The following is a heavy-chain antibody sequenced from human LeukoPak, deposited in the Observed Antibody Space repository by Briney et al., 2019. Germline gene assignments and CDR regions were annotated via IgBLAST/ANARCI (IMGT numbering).Heavy chain of an antibody. CDR3: ARDHGITGTYYFDY. D-gene: IGHD1-7*01. Sequence: ASVKVSCKVSGYTLSELSMHWVRQAPGKGLEWLGSFDPEDGKTMYAQKFQGRLILTEDTSTDTAYMELSSLRSEDTAVYYCARDHGITGTYYFDYWGQGTLVTVSS. CDR1: GYTLSELS. V-gene: IGHV1-24*01. CDR2: FDPEDGKT. J-gene: IGHJ4*02.